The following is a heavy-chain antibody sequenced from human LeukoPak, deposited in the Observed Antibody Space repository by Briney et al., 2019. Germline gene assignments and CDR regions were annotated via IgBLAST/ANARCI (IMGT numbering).Heavy chain of an antibody. CDR2: ISATGGST. D-gene: IGHD1-26*01. V-gene: IGHV3-23*01. CDR1: GFTFCSYA. CDR3: AKDSGSYRYFDY. J-gene: IGHJ4*02. Sequence: GGSLRLSXAASGFTFCSYAMSWVRQAPGKGLEWVSSISATGGSTYYADSVRGRFTISRDNSKNTLYLQMNSLRAADTAVYYCAKDSGSYRYFDYWGQGTLVTVSS.